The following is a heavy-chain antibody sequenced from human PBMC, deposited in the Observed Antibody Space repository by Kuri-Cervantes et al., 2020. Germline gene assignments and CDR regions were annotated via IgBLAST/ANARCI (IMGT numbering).Heavy chain of an antibody. V-gene: IGHV4-31*03. CDR1: GGSISSGGYY. D-gene: IGHD3-3*01. CDR3: ARDIDFGAPPSEWSQY. Sequence: SETLSLTCTVSGGSISSGGYYWSWIRQHPGKGLEWIGYIYYSGSTYYNPSLKSRVTISVDTSKNQFSLKLSSVTAADTAVYYCARDIDFGAPPSEWSQYWGQGTLVTVSS. CDR2: IYYSGST. J-gene: IGHJ1*01.